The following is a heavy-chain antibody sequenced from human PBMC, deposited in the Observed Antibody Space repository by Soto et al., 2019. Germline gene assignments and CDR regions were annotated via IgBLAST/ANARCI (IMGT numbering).Heavy chain of an antibody. CDR2: IIPIFGTA. D-gene: IGHD3-3*01. CDR1: GGTFSSYA. CDR3: ATEVRSYDFWSGYFCWFDP. V-gene: IGHV1-69*13. Sequence: ASVKVSCKASGGTFSSYAISWVRQAPGQGLEWMGGIIPIFGTANYAQKFQGRVTITADESTSTAYMELSSLRSEDTAVYYCATEVRSYDFWSGYFCWFDPWGQGTLVTVSS. J-gene: IGHJ5*02.